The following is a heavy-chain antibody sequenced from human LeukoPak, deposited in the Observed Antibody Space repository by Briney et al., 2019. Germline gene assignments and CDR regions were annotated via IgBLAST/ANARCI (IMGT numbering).Heavy chain of an antibody. CDR1: GYTFTGYY. D-gene: IGHD3-10*01. J-gene: IGHJ6*03. CDR3: ARDSTLLWFGELSPFYYMDV. CDR2: INPNSGGT. Sequence: GASVKVSCKASGYTFTGYYMHWVRQAPGQGLEWMGWINPNSGGTNYAQKFQGRVTMTRDTSISTAYMELSRLRSDDTAVYYCARDSTLLWFGELSPFYYMDVWGKGTTVTVSS. V-gene: IGHV1-2*02.